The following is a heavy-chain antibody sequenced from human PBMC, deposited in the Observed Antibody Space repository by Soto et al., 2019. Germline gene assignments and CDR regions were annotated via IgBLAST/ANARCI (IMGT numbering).Heavy chain of an antibody. V-gene: IGHV4-39*01. J-gene: IGHJ5*02. CDR1: GCAISSDNCL. CDR2: IDNRGTT. Sequence: SETLSPTCTVSGCAISSDNCLWGWIRQPPGKELEWIGNIDNRGTTYYNTSLKSRVTISVDMSKYQFSLKLSSVTAADTAVFYCSRLRDYSNWFDPWGQGTLVTVSS. D-gene: IGHD3-10*01. CDR3: SRLRDYSNWFDP.